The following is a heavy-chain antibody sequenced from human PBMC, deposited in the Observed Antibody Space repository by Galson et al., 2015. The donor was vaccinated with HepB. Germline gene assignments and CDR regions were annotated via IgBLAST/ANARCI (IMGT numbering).Heavy chain of an antibody. CDR2: ISGSGGST. V-gene: IGHV3-23*01. CDR3: AKEDYYGSGSYYTSSFSQVMDF. CDR1: GFTFSSYA. Sequence: SLRLSCAASGFTFSSYAMSWVRQAPGKGLEWVSAISGSGGSTYYADSVKGRFTISRDNSKNTLYLQMNSLRAEDTAVDYCAKEDYYGSGSYYTSSFSQVMDFGGHGTTFTDSS. J-gene: IGHJ6*01. D-gene: IGHD3-10*01.